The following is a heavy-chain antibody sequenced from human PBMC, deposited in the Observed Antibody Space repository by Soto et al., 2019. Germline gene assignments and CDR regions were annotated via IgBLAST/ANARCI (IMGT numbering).Heavy chain of an antibody. CDR1: GFTFSLYP. CDR2: ISPSNTTI. J-gene: IGHJ3*01. D-gene: IGHD2-2*01. CDR3: ARVGRGFCSSARCYTDGFDL. Sequence: QLVESGGGLVQPGGSLRLSCAASGFTFSLYPMNWVRQAPGKGLEWLSYISPSNTTIYYADSVKGRFTISRDNAKDSRDQQMNGLRDDDTAVYYCARVGRGFCSSARCYTDGFDLWGQGTVVTVST. V-gene: IGHV3-48*02.